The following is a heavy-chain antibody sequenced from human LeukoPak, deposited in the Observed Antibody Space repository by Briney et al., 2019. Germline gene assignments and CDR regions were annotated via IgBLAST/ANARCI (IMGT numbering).Heavy chain of an antibody. Sequence: SETLSLTCTVSGGSISSYYWSWIRQDPGKGLEWIGNIYYSGSTSYNPSLKSRVTISVDTSKNQFSLKLSSVIVADTAVYYCARGSNWFDPWGQGTLVTVSS. J-gene: IGHJ5*02. V-gene: IGHV4-59*01. CDR1: GGSISSYY. CDR3: ARGSNWFDP. CDR2: IYYSGST.